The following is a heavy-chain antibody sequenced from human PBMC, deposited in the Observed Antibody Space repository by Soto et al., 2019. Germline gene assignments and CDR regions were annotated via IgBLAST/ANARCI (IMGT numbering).Heavy chain of an antibody. CDR3: ARGLGGRMDD. V-gene: IGHV1-69*08. CDR2: IIPILGET. Sequence: QVQLVQSGAEVKKPGSSVRVSCKASGTIFSSYTISWVRQAPGQGLEWMGRIIPILGETNSAQKFQDRVTLTADKSTNTANMELNSLRLEDTVGDYCARGLGGRMDDWGQGTTVTVSS. CDR1: GTIFSSYT. J-gene: IGHJ6*02. D-gene: IGHD3-16*01.